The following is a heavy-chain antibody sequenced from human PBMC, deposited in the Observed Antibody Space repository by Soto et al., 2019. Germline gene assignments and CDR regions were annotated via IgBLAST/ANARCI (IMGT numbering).Heavy chain of an antibody. V-gene: IGHV4-39*01. CDR1: GGSISISSFY. CDR3: ARLQARPTYYYYYMDV. Sequence: SETLSLTCAVSGGSISISSFYWGWVRQPPGKGLEWVGSIHYSGSTYYNPSFGSRVTISVDTSENQFSLKLRSVTAADTAVYYCARLQARPTYYYYYMDVWGKGTTVT. J-gene: IGHJ6*03. D-gene: IGHD6-6*01. CDR2: IHYSGST.